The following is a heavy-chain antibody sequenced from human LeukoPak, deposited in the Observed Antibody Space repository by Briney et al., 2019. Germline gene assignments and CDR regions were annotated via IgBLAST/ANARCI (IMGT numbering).Heavy chain of an antibody. V-gene: IGHV3-48*01. D-gene: IGHD6-19*01. CDR3: ARGGSGWSFYYYYGMDV. J-gene: IGHJ6*02. CDR2: ISSSSSTI. CDR1: GFTFSSYS. Sequence: GGSLRLSCAASGFTFSSYSMNWVRQAPGKGLEWVSYISSSSSTIYYADSVKGRFTISRDNAKNSLYLQMNSLRAEDTAVYYCARGGSGWSFYYYYGMDVWGQGTTVTVSS.